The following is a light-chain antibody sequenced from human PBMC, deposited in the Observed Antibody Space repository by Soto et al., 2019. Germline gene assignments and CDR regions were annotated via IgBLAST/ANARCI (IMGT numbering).Light chain of an antibody. CDR3: QHYNYRPRT. Sequence: EIVLTQSPGTLSLSPGERGTLYCRASQSVSSGYLAWYQQKPGQAPRLLIYGASSRATDIPDRFSGGGSGTEFTLTISSLQSEDFAIYYCQHYNYRPRTFGQGTKVDIK. J-gene: IGKJ1*01. V-gene: IGKV3-20*01. CDR2: GAS. CDR1: QSVSSGY.